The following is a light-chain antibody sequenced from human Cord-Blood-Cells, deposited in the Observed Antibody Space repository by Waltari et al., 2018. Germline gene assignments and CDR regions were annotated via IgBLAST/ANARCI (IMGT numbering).Light chain of an antibody. CDR3: CSYAGSSTYV. V-gene: IGLV2-23*01. Sequence: QSALTQPASVSGSPGQSITIPCTGTSSDVGSYHLFPCYQQHPGKAPKLMIYEGSKRPSGVSNRFSGSKSGNTASLTISGLQAEDEADYYCCSYAGSSTYVFGTGTKVTVL. CDR2: EGS. J-gene: IGLJ1*01. CDR1: SSDVGSYHL.